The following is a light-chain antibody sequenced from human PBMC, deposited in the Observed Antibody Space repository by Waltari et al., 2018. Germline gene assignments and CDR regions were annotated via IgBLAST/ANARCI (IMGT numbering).Light chain of an antibody. CDR3: SSYMDSSTLEL. J-gene: IGLJ2*01. CDR1: SSDIGGYNY. Sequence: QSALTQPASVSGSPGQSITISCTGTSSDIGGYNYVSWYQQVPGKAPKLMIYDVSNGPSGVSSRFSGSKSGNTASLTISGLQAEDEADYFCSSYMDSSTLELFGGGTSLTVL. CDR2: DVS. V-gene: IGLV2-14*03.